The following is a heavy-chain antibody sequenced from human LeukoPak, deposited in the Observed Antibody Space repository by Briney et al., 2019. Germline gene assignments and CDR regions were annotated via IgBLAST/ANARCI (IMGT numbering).Heavy chain of an antibody. Sequence: GESLKISCKGSCYSFTSYWIGWVRQMPGKGLEWMGIIYPGDSDTIYSPSFQGQVTISADKSISTAYLQWSSLKASDTAMYYCARLYYGSGSLYYFDYWGQGTLVTVSS. CDR3: ARLYYGSGSLYYFDY. D-gene: IGHD3-10*01. J-gene: IGHJ4*02. CDR1: CYSFTSYW. CDR2: IYPGDSDT. V-gene: IGHV5-51*01.